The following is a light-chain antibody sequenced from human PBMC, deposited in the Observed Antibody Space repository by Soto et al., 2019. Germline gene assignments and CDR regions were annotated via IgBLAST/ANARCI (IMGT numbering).Light chain of an antibody. CDR3: CSYTSSTNYV. Sequence: QSALTQPASVSGSPGQSITISCTGTSSDVSIYNYVSWYQQHPGKAPKLMIYEVSNRPSGVSNRFSGAKSGNTASLTISGLQVEDEADYYCCSYTSSTNYVFGARTKLTVL. J-gene: IGLJ1*01. V-gene: IGLV2-14*01. CDR1: SSDVSIYNY. CDR2: EVS.